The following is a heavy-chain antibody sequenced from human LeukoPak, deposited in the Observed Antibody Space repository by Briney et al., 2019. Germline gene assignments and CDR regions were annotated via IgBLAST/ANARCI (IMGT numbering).Heavy chain of an antibody. CDR1: GFAFSSYW. CDR3: ARDRVPTGADY. CDR2: INSDVSST. V-gene: IGHV3-74*01. J-gene: IGHJ4*02. Sequence: GWSLRLSCAASGFAFSSYWMHWLRQAPAKGLVWVSRINSDVSSTSYADSVKGRFTISRDNAKNTLYLQMNSLRAEDTAVYYCARDRVPTGADYWGQGTLVTVSS. D-gene: IGHD5-12*01.